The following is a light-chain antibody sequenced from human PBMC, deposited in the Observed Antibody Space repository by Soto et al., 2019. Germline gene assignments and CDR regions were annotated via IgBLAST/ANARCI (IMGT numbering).Light chain of an antibody. Sequence: EIVLTQSPGTLSLSVGERATLSCRASQRINSGYLAWYQHKPGQAPTVLIYGASNRATGIPDRFSGSGSGTDFTLTISRLEPEDFAVYYCQEYETSATCGQGTKVEIK. CDR1: QRINSGY. V-gene: IGKV3-20*01. CDR2: GAS. CDR3: QEYETSAT. J-gene: IGKJ1*01.